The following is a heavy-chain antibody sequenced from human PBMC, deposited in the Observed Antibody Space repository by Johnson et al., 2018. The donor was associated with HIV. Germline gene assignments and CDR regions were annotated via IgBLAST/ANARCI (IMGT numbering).Heavy chain of an antibody. CDR1: GVTVSTNY. D-gene: IGHD2-2*01. Sequence: VQLVESGGGLIQPGGSLRLSCAASGVTVSTNYMSWVRQAPGKGLEWVSVIYSGGSTYYADSVKGRFTITRDNSKHTLYLQMNSLGVEDTAVYYWARGLQSMTVVVTRGAFDIWGQGTMVTVSS. CDR2: IYSGGST. V-gene: IGHV3-53*01. CDR3: ARGLQSMTVVVTRGAFDI. J-gene: IGHJ3*02.